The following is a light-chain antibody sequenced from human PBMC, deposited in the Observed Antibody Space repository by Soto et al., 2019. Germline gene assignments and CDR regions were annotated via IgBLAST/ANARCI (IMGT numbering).Light chain of an antibody. CDR3: QQYNSHSPLT. Sequence: DIQMTQSPSTLSASVGDRVIITCRASQSTSSWLAWYQQKSGKAPKLLIYKASSLESGGPSRFSGSGSGTEFTLTISSLQPDDFATYYCQQYNSHSPLTFGGGTKVENK. CDR1: QSTSSW. J-gene: IGKJ4*01. CDR2: KAS. V-gene: IGKV1-5*03.